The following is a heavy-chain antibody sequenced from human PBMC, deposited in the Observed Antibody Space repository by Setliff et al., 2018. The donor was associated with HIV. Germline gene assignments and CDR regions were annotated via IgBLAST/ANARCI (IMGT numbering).Heavy chain of an antibody. D-gene: IGHD3-9*01. CDR1: GGTFSLYA. V-gene: IGHV1-69*13. CDR2: IIPIFNTA. Sequence: SVKVSCKASGGTFSLYAINWVRQAPGQGLEWMGGIIPIFNTANYAQKFQGRVTITADGSTSTAYMELSSLRSDDTALYFCARGAEDLAINPPSFDYYFDYWGQGTPVTVSS. CDR3: ARGAEDLAINPPSFDYYFDY. J-gene: IGHJ4*02.